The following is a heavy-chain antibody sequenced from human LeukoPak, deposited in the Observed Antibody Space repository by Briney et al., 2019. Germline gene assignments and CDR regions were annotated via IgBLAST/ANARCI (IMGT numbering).Heavy chain of an antibody. CDR2: LRDSGGNT. V-gene: IGHV3-23*01. D-gene: IGHD3-3*01. CDR1: RYTCSNYP. CDR3: ARDPRFEADVFDI. Sequence: GGPLTLPCAASRYTCSNYPISWLRHSRGKARVCRSSLRDSGGNTNYAASVRGRFTISRDNSKDTLYLQMNSLRAEDTALYYCARDPRFEADVFDIWGQGTMVTVSS. J-gene: IGHJ3*02.